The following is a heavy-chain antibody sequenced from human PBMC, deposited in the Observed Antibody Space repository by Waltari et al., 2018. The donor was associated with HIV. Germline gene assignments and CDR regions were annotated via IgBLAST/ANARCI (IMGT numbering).Heavy chain of an antibody. CDR3: ARAQYYYDSSGYYYGDYGMDV. D-gene: IGHD3-22*01. J-gene: IGHJ6*02. CDR1: GYTFTGHY. CDR2: INPNSGGT. Sequence: QVQLVQSGAEVKKPGASVKVSCKASGYTFTGHYMHWVRQAPGQGLEWMGWINPNSGGTNYAQKFQGRVTMTRDTSISTAYMELSRLRSDDTAVYYCARAQYYYDSSGYYYGDYGMDVWGQGTTVTVSS. V-gene: IGHV1-2*02.